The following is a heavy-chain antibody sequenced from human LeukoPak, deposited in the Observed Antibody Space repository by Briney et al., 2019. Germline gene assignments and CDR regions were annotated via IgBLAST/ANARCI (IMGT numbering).Heavy chain of an antibody. CDR2: INPNSGGT. Sequence: ASVKVSCKASGYTFTGYYMHWVRQAPGQGLEWMGWINPNSGGTNYAQKFQGRVTMTRDTSISTAYMELSRLRSDDTAVYYCARALLWFGEGGHFDYWGQGTLVTVSP. V-gene: IGHV1-2*02. J-gene: IGHJ4*02. D-gene: IGHD3-10*01. CDR3: ARALLWFGEGGHFDY. CDR1: GYTFTGYY.